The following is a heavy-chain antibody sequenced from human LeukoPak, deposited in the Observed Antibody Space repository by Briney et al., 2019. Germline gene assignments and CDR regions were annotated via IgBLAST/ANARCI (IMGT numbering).Heavy chain of an antibody. Sequence: PGGSLRLSCAASGFTFSNFAMTWVRQAPGKGLEWVSSIVGSSSTYYADSLKGRFTISRDNAKNSLYLQMNSLRAEDTAVYYCARIGAGSSRDYWGQGTLVTASS. CDR2: IVGSSST. J-gene: IGHJ4*02. V-gene: IGHV3-21*01. CDR3: ARIGAGSSRDY. CDR1: GFTFSNFA. D-gene: IGHD6-13*01.